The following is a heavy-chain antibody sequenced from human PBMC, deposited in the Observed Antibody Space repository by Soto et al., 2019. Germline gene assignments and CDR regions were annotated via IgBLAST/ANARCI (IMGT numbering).Heavy chain of an antibody. V-gene: IGHV4-30-4*01. D-gene: IGHD3-22*01. CDR3: ARMSYFYDKWYFDL. CDR1: GASINNNDYY. CDR2: VYYSGST. J-gene: IGHJ2*01. Sequence: PSETLSLTCTVSGASINNNDYYWSWIRQTPGKGLEWIGYVYYSGSTDYIPSLKSRLSMSIDKSQNRFTLKLNSVTAADTATYYCARMSYFYDKWYFDLWGRGTLVTGSS.